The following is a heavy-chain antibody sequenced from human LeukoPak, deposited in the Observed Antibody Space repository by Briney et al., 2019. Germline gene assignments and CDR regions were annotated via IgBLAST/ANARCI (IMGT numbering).Heavy chain of an antibody. V-gene: IGHV3-15*01. CDR2: IKSKTDGGTT. J-gene: IGHJ5*02. CDR1: GFTFSNAW. Sequence: KPGGSLRLSCAASGFTFSNAWMSWVRQAPGKGLEWVGRIKSKTDGGTTDYAAPVEGRFTISRDDSKNTLFLQMNSLKIEDTAVYYCPTNIGHWFDPWGQGTLVTVSS. CDR3: PTNIGHWFDP.